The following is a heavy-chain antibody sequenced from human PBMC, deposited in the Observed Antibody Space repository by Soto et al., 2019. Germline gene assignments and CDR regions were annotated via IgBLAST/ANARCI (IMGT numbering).Heavy chain of an antibody. V-gene: IGHV1-69*02. CDR1: GGTFSSYT. Sequence: QVQLVQSGAEVKKPGSSVKVSCKASGGTFSSYTISWVRQAPGQGLEWMGRIIPILGIANYAQKFQGRVKITADKSTSTAYMELSSLRSEDTAVYYCASGDGGGDSFDYWGQGTLVTVSS. D-gene: IGHD2-21*01. J-gene: IGHJ4*02. CDR3: ASGDGGGDSFDY. CDR2: IIPILGIA.